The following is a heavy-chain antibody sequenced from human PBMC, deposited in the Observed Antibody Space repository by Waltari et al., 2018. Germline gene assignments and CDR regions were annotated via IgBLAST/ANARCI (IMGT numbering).Heavy chain of an antibody. CDR1: GFNFNNAW. Sequence: EVQLVESGVGLVKPGGSLRLSCPASGFNFNNAWTNWAGQAPGKGVEWVGRIKSRIDGGTTDYAAPVKGRFTISRDDSKDMLFLHMNSLKTDDTAVYHCTTDPLNSGYDWTFHYMDVWGKGTTVTVSS. J-gene: IGHJ6*03. D-gene: IGHD5-12*01. CDR2: IKSRIDGGTT. CDR3: TTDPLNSGYDWTFHYMDV. V-gene: IGHV3-15*07.